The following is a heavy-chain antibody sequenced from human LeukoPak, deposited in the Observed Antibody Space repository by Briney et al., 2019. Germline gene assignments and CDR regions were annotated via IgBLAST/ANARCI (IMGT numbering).Heavy chain of an antibody. CDR1: GGTFSSYA. CDR2: IIPILGTA. D-gene: IGHD3-10*01. V-gene: IGHV1-69*06. J-gene: IGHJ4*02. CDR3: AGRRNYYGSGSHFDY. Sequence: GSSVKVSCKASGGTFSSYAISWVRQAPGQGLEWMGGIIPILGTANYAQKFQGRVTITADKSTSTAYMEMSSLRSEDTAVYYCAGRRNYYGSGSHFDYWGQRTLVTVSS.